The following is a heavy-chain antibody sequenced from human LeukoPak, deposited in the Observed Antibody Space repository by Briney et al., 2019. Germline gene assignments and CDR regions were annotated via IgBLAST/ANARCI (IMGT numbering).Heavy chain of an antibody. CDR1: GYSISSGYY. CDR2: IYHSGST. CDR3: ASRGGVIRDEYFQH. V-gene: IGHV4-38-2*02. D-gene: IGHD3-10*01. J-gene: IGHJ1*01. Sequence: PSETLSLTCTVSGYSISSGYYWGWIRQPPGKGLEWIGSIYHSGSTYYNPSLKSRVTISVDTSKNQFSLKLSSVTAADTAVYYCASRGGVIRDEYFQHWGQGTLVTVSS.